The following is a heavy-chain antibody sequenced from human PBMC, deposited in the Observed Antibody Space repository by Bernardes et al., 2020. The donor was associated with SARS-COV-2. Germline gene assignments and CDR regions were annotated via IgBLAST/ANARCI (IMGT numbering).Heavy chain of an antibody. D-gene: IGHD3-3*01. V-gene: IGHV1-8*01. CDR1: GYTFTSYD. CDR2: MNPNSGNT. J-gene: IGHJ4*02. CDR3: AVAVGYYDFWSGPGLRIDY. Sequence: ASVKVSCKASGYTFTSYDINWVRQATGQGLEWMGWMNPNSGNTGYAQKFQGRVTMTRNTSISTAYMELSSLRSEDTAVYYCAVAVGYYDFWSGPGLRIDYWGQGTLVTVSS.